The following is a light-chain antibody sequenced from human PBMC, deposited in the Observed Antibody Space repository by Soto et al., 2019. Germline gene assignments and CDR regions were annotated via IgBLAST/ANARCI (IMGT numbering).Light chain of an antibody. CDR3: QQYNNWPPVT. V-gene: IGKV3-20*01. J-gene: IGKJ1*01. Sequence: EIVLTQSPGTLSLSPGERATLSCRASQSVTSSYLAWWQQKPGQAPRLLIYGASSRATGIPDRFSGSGSGTDFTLTISRLEPEDFAVYYCQQYNNWPPVTFGQGTKVDI. CDR2: GAS. CDR1: QSVTSSY.